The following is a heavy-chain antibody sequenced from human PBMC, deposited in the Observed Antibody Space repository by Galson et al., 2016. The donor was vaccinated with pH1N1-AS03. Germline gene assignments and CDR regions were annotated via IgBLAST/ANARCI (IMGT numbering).Heavy chain of an antibody. CDR3: ARDRTTVTETLLYAY. V-gene: IGHV1-18*01. J-gene: IGHJ4*02. Sequence: SVKVSCKASGYTFNLYGTSWVRQAPGQGLEWLGWISAYSGDTHYAQNFQGRVSMTTDTSTSTAYLGLRSLGSDDTAVYFCARDRTTVTETLLYAYWGQGTLLTVSS. CDR1: GYTFNLYG. D-gene: IGHD4-17*01. CDR2: ISAYSGDT.